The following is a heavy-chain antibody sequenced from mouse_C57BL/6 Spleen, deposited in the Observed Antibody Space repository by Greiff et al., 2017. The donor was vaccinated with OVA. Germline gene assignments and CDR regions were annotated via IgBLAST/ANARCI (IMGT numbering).Heavy chain of an antibody. V-gene: IGHV1-42*01. CDR2: INPSTGGT. D-gene: IGHD2-3*01. J-gene: IGHJ2*01. CDR1: GYSFTGYY. CDR3: ARSPPYDGYYPCDY. Sequence: VQLQQSGPELVKPGASVKISCKASGYSFTGYYMNWVKQSPEKSLEWIGEINPSTGGTTYNQKFKAKATLTVDKSASTAYMQLKSLTSEDSAVYYCARSPPYDGYYPCDYWGQGTTLTVSS.